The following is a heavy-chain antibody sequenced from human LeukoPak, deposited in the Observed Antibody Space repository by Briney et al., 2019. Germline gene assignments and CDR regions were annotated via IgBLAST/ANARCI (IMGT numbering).Heavy chain of an antibody. Sequence: GGSLRLSCAASGFTVSSNYMSWVRQAPGKGLEWVSAIYSGGSTHYSDSVKGRFTISRDNSKNTLYLQMNSLRAEDTAVYYCARDHCSGGSCYHYYYYYGMDVWGQGTTVTVSS. V-gene: IGHV3-66*01. D-gene: IGHD2-15*01. J-gene: IGHJ6*02. CDR3: ARDHCSGGSCYHYYYYYGMDV. CDR1: GFTVSSNY. CDR2: IYSGGST.